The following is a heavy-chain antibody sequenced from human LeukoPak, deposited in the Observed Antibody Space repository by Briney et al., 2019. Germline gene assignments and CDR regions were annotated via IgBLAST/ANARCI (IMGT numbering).Heavy chain of an antibody. CDR3: AGDGTGVLPGDAFDM. CDR1: GCTFSTHS. D-gene: IGHD1-1*01. CDR2: ISHRDGTT. J-gene: IGHJ3*02. Sequence: GGSLRLSCAASGCTFSTHSMNWVGQARGKGLDWLSFISHRDGTTYYADSVGGRFTISRDHAQNSLFLQMNSFRDEDTGVYYCAGDGTGVLPGDAFDMWGQGTMVTVSS. V-gene: IGHV3-48*02.